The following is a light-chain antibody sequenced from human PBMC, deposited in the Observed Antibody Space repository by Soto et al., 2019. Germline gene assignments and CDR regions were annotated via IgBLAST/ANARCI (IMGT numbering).Light chain of an antibody. CDR1: QSVSSSY. V-gene: IGKV3-20*01. CDR3: QQYGSSPPIT. J-gene: IGKJ5*01. Sequence: EIVLTQSPGTLSLSPGERATLSCRASQSVSSSYLLWYQQRPGQAPRLLIYGASSRATGIPDRFSGSGSGTDFTLTISRLEPEDVAGYYCQQYGSSPPITFGQGTRLEIK. CDR2: GAS.